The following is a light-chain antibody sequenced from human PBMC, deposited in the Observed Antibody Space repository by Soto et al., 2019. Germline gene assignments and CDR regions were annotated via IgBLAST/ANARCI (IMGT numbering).Light chain of an antibody. CDR2: AAS. J-gene: IGKJ1*01. CDR3: QQYNNWPPWT. V-gene: IGKV3-15*01. Sequence: EIVMTQSPATLSVSPGERATLSCRASQSVSSNLAWYQQKPGQAPRLLIFAASTTATGFPARFSGSGSGTEFTLTISSLQSEDFAVYYCQQYNNWPPWTFGQGTKVDI. CDR1: QSVSSN.